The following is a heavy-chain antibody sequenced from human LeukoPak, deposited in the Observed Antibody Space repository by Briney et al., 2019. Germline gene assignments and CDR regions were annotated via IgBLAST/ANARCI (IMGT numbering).Heavy chain of an antibody. J-gene: IGHJ4*02. D-gene: IGHD1-26*01. V-gene: IGHV3-23*01. CDR1: GFTFSSYA. CDR3: AKGEVRYRPFDY. CDR2: ISGSGGST. Sequence: GGSLRLSCAASGFTFSSYAMSWGRQAPGRGLEWVSAISGSGGSTYYADSVKGRFTISRDNSKNTLYLQMNSLRAEDTAVYYCAKGEVRYRPFDYWGQGTLVTVSS.